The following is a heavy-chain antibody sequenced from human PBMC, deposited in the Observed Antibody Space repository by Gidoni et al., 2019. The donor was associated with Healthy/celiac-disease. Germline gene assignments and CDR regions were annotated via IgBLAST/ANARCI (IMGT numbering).Heavy chain of an antibody. CDR1: GSTFSDYY. V-gene: IGHV3-11*01. CDR2: ISRSGSTI. Sequence: QVQLVESGGGLVKPGGSLRLSCAASGSTFSDYYMSWIRQAPGKGLWWVAYISRSGSTIYYADSVKGRFTISRDNAKNSLYLQMNSLRAEDTAVYYCARDLGRGYSYGYDSWGQGTLVTVSS. D-gene: IGHD5-18*01. CDR3: ARDLGRGYSYGYDS. J-gene: IGHJ5*02.